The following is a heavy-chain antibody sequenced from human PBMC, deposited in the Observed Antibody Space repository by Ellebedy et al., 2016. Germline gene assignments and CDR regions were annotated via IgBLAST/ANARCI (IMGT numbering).Heavy chain of an antibody. J-gene: IGHJ3*02. CDR1: GYPISSNYY. D-gene: IGHD1-26*01. V-gene: IGHV4-38-2*02. CDR3: ARGRGSYYSAFDI. Sequence: GSLRLSCTVSGYPISSNYYWGWIRQPPGKGLEWIGSIYHGGSTYYNPPLTSRVTISIDTSKNQFSLKLTSVTAADTAWYYCARGRGSYYSAFDIWGQGTMVTVSS. CDR2: IYHGGST.